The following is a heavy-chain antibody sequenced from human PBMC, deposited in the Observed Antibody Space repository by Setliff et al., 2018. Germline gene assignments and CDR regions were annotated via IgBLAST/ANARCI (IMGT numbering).Heavy chain of an antibody. CDR2: ISAYNGNT. CDR1: GYTFTNSI. V-gene: IGHV1-18*04. CDR3: ERLVRHCTRISCQRTSEADL. J-gene: IGHJ5*02. Sequence: ASVKVSCKASGYTFTNSIMNWVRQAPGQGLEWMGWISAYNGNTYHAQKFQDRLSMTTDTSTSTAYMELRSLRADDTAVYYCERLVRHCTRISCQRTSEADLWGQGTQVTVSS. D-gene: IGHD2-15*01.